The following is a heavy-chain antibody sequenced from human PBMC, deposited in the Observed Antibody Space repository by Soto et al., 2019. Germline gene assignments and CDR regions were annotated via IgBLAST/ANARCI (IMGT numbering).Heavy chain of an antibody. J-gene: IGHJ4*02. CDR3: ARHVSSGDYIFDY. Sequence: SETLSLTCTVSSGSISSYYWSWIRQPPGKGLEWIGYIYYSGSTKNNPSLKSRITLSVDTSKNQFSLKVSSVTAADTAVYYCARHVSSGDYIFDYWGQGTLVTVSS. D-gene: IGHD4-17*01. CDR1: SGSISSYY. V-gene: IGHV4-59*08. CDR2: IYYSGST.